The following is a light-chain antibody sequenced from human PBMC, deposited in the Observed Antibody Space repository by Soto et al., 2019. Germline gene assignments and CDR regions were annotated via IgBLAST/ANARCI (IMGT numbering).Light chain of an antibody. CDR2: DNN. J-gene: IGLJ1*01. CDR1: SSNIGKNY. Sequence: QSVLTQPPSVPAAPGQTVTISCSGSSSNIGKNYVSWYQHLPGTAPKLLIYDNNNRPSGIPDRFSGSKSGTSATLGITGLQTGDEADYYCGAWDSSLSVYVFGTGTKLTVL. V-gene: IGLV1-51*01. CDR3: GAWDSSLSVYV.